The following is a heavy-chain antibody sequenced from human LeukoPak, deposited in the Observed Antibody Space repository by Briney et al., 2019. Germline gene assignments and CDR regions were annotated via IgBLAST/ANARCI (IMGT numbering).Heavy chain of an antibody. CDR3: AKAITYYYGSGSYADY. CDR2: ISWNSGSI. Sequence: GGSLRLSCAASGFTFDDYAMHWVRQAPGKGLEWVSGISWNSGSIGYADSVKGRFTISRDNAKNSPYLQMNSLRAEDTALYYCAKAITYYYGSGSYADYWGQGTLVTVSS. V-gene: IGHV3-9*01. D-gene: IGHD3-10*01. CDR1: GFTFDDYA. J-gene: IGHJ4*02.